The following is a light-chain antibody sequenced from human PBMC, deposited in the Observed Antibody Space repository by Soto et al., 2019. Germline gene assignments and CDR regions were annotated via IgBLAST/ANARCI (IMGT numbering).Light chain of an antibody. J-gene: IGKJ4*01. V-gene: IGKV3-15*01. CDR1: QNIYSN. Sequence: IVMTQSPATLSVSPWERVTLSCRASQNIYSNIAWYQQRPGQAPRLLIYGASTGATGIPTRFSGSRSGTEFTLTINSLQSEDFAIYYCQQYNNWPVTFGGGTKVDNK. CDR2: GAS. CDR3: QQYNNWPVT.